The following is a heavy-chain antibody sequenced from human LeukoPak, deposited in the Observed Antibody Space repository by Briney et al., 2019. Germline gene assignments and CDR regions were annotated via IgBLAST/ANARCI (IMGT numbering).Heavy chain of an antibody. CDR3: AKGHLNYGELPYDAFDI. Sequence: PGGSLRLSCAASGLTFSSYGMHWVRQAPGKGLKWVAFIRYDGSNKYYADSMKGRFTISRDNSKNTLYLQVNSLRAEDTAVYYCAKGHLNYGELPYDAFDIWGQGTMVTVSS. V-gene: IGHV3-30*02. CDR1: GLTFSSYG. J-gene: IGHJ3*02. CDR2: IRYDGSNK. D-gene: IGHD4-17*01.